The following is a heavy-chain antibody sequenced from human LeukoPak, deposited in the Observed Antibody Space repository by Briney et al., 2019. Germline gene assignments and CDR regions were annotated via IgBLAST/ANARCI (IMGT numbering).Heavy chain of an antibody. D-gene: IGHD1-1*01. CDR1: GDSINSSDYE. Sequence: SETLSLTCNVSGDSINSSDYEWAWLRQTPGEGLEWIGTIYYSGSTYYKSSLKSRLTISVDSSKNQFSLKMISVTAADTCVYYCAGHGNCDPFDYWGQGALVTVSS. J-gene: IGHJ4*02. CDR2: IYYSGST. CDR3: AGHGNCDPFDY. V-gene: IGHV4-39*01.